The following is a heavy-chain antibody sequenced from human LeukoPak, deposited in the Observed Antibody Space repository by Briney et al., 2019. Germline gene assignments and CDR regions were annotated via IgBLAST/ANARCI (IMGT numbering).Heavy chain of an antibody. CDR1: GGTFSSYA. Sequence: SVKVSCKASGGTFSSYAISWVRQAPGQGLEWMGRIIPILGIANYAQKFQGRVTITADKSTSTAYMELSSLRSEDTAVYYCARDRMKMDGGSSGYYINGGQGTLVTVSS. CDR2: IIPILGIA. D-gene: IGHD3-22*01. CDR3: ARDRMKMDGGSSGYYIN. V-gene: IGHV1-69*04. J-gene: IGHJ4*02.